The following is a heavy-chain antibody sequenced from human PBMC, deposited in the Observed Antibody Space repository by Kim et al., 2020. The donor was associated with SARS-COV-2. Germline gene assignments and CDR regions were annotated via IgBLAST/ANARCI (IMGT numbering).Heavy chain of an antibody. V-gene: IGHV4-4*07. CDR1: GGSISSYY. J-gene: IGHJ4*02. CDR2: IYTSGST. Sequence: SETLSLTCTVSGGSISSYYWSWIRQPAGKGLEWIGRIYTSGSTNYNPSPXSRVPXSVDTXXHQFSLKLSSVTAADXAXYXXXRDLGXRXDYWGQGTXVTVS. CDR3: XRDLGXRXDY. D-gene: IGHD7-27*01.